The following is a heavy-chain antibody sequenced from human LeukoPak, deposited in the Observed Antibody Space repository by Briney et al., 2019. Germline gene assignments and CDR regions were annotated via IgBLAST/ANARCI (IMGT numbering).Heavy chain of an antibody. Sequence: PSETLSLTCTVSGYSISSGYYWGWIRQPPGKGLEWIGYIYHSGSTYYNPSLKSRVTISVDRSKNQFSLKLSSVIAADTAVYYCASALGVYCSSTSCYPQYYYYMDVWGKGTTVTVSS. CDR2: IYHSGST. CDR1: GYSISSGYY. CDR3: ASALGVYCSSTSCYPQYYYYMDV. J-gene: IGHJ6*03. D-gene: IGHD2-2*01. V-gene: IGHV4-38-2*02.